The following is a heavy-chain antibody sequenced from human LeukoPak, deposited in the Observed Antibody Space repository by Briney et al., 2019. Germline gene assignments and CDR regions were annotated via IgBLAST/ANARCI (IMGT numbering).Heavy chain of an antibody. CDR2: IYHSGST. CDR1: GYSISSGYY. Sequence: SETLSLTCAVSGYSISSGYYWGWIRQPPGKGLEWIGSIYHSGSTYYNPSLKSRVTISVGTSKNQFSLKLSSVTAADTAVYYCAPMGVPAATLLGIYNWFDPWGQGTLVTVSS. J-gene: IGHJ5*02. V-gene: IGHV4-38-2*01. D-gene: IGHD2-2*01. CDR3: APMGVPAATLLGIYNWFDP.